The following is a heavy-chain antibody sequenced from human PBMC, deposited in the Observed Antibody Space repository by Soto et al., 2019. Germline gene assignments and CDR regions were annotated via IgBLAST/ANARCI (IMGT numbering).Heavy chain of an antibody. D-gene: IGHD3-3*01. Sequence: ASVNVSCTASGYTFTSYDINWVRQATGQGLEWMGWMNPNSGNTGYAQKFQGRVTMTRNTSISTAYMELSSLRSEDTAVYYCAIGWSGYLPHDYWGQGTLVTVSS. J-gene: IGHJ4*02. CDR1: GYTFTSYD. V-gene: IGHV1-8*01. CDR2: MNPNSGNT. CDR3: AIGWSGYLPHDY.